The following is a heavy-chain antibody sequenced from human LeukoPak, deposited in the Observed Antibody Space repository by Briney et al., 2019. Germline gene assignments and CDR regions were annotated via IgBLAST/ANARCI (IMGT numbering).Heavy chain of an antibody. CDR2: INHRGST. CDR1: GFTFSSYA. D-gene: IGHD3-3*01. Sequence: GSLRLSCAASGFTFSSYAMHWVRQPPGKGLEWIGEINHRGSTNYNPSLKSRVTISVDTSKNQVSLKLSSVTAADTAVYYCTTGAHRGYGFWSGYYPFDYWGQGTLVTVSS. CDR3: TTGAHRGYGFWSGYYPFDY. J-gene: IGHJ4*02. V-gene: IGHV4-34*08.